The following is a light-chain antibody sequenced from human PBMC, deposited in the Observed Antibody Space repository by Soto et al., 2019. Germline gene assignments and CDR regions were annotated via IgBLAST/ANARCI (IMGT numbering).Light chain of an antibody. J-gene: IGKJ4*01. CDR2: AAS. V-gene: IGKV1-39*01. CDR1: QSISTY. Sequence: DIQMTQSPSSLSASVGDRVTISCRASQSISTYLNWYQQKPGKAPDLLIYAASSLQSGVPPRFSGSGSGTDFTLTIMCLQPEDFATYYCQQSYTAPLTFGGGTKVEIK. CDR3: QQSYTAPLT.